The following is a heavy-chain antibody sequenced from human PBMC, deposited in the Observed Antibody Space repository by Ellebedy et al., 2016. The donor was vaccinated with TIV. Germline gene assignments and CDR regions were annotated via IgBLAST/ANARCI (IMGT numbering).Heavy chain of an antibody. J-gene: IGHJ4*02. Sequence: MPSETLSLTCTVSGGSISSYYWSWIRQPPGKGLEWIGYIYYSGSTYYNPSLKSRVTISVDTSKNQFSLKLSSVTAADTAVYYCSSSGWYIGVYFDYWGQGILVTVSS. CDR3: SSSGWYIGVYFDY. D-gene: IGHD6-19*01. V-gene: IGHV4-59*04. CDR2: IYYSGST. CDR1: GGSISSYY.